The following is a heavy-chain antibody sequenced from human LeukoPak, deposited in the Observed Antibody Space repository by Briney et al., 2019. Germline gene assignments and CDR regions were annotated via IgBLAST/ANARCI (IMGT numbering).Heavy chain of an antibody. CDR3: APWLLSDGSIDY. J-gene: IGHJ4*02. CDR1: GFTFSSYA. D-gene: IGHD3-3*01. CDR2: ISYDGSNK. V-gene: IGHV3-30-3*01. Sequence: PGGSLRLSCAASGFTFSSYAMHWVRQAPGKGLEWVAVISYDGSNKYYADSVKGRFTISRDNSKNTLYLQMNSLRAEDTAVYYCAPWLLSDGSIDYWGQGTLVTVSS.